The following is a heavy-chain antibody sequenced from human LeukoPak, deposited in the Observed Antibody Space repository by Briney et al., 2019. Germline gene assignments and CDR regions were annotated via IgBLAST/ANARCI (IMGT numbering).Heavy chain of an antibody. J-gene: IGHJ4*02. CDR2: IKQDGSQK. Sequence: GGSLRLSCAASGFTFSNFWMTWVRQAPGKGLEWMAIIKQDGSQKYYVDSVKGRFTISRDNARNSLYLQMNSLRAEDTAVYWAVAGTTYWGQGPLSNVSS. D-gene: IGHD6-19*01. V-gene: IGHV3-7*05. CDR3: VAGTTY. CDR1: GFTFSNFW.